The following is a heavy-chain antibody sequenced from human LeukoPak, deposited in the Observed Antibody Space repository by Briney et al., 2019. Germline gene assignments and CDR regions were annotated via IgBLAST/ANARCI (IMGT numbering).Heavy chain of an antibody. CDR3: ARRSTLYSSGRFYFDY. CDR2: ISAHDGTR. CDR1: GYTFTNYG. V-gene: IGHV1-18*01. Sequence: ASVKVSCKASGYTFTNYGITWVRQSPGQGLEWMGWISAHDGTRNYALKHEDRVTMTTDTSTSTAYMELRGLRSDDTAVYYCARRSTLYSSGRFYFDYWGQGTLVTVSS. J-gene: IGHJ4*02. D-gene: IGHD6-19*01.